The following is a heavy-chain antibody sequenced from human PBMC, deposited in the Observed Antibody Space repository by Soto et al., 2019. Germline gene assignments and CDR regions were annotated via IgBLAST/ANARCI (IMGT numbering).Heavy chain of an antibody. CDR3: ASEWYYYDRIAGGSFDD. D-gene: IGHD3-22*01. J-gene: IGHJ4*02. Sequence: SETLSLTCTVSGGSISNYYWSWIRQPPGKGLEWIGYIYYSGSTNYNPSLKSRVTISVDTSKNLFSLKLSSVTAADTAVYYCASEWYYYDRIAGGSFDDWGQGTLVTVSS. V-gene: IGHV4-59*08. CDR2: IYYSGST. CDR1: GGSISNYY.